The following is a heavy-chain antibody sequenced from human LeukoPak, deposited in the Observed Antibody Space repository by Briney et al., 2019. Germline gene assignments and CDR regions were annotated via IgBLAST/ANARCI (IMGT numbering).Heavy chain of an antibody. V-gene: IGHV1-69*01. J-gene: IGHJ4*02. Sequence: SVKVSCKASGGTFSSYAISWVRQAPGQGLEWMGGIIPIFGTANYAQKFQGRVTITADESTSTAYMELSSLRSEDTAVYYCARVPLGYCSGGSCYIGDYWGQGTLVTVSS. D-gene: IGHD2-15*01. CDR3: ARVPLGYCSGGSCYIGDY. CDR1: GGTFSSYA. CDR2: IIPIFGTA.